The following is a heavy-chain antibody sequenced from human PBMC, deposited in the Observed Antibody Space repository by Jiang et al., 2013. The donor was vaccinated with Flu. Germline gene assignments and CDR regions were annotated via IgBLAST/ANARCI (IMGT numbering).Heavy chain of an antibody. Sequence: KPTQTLTLTCTFSGFALSTSGMCVSWIRQPPGKALEWLARIDWDDDKYYSTSLKTRLTISKDTSKNQVVLTMTNMDPVDTATYYCARQSSGAGAVVFDYWGQGTLVTVSS. V-gene: IGHV2-70*11. CDR2: IDWDDDK. J-gene: IGHJ4*02. CDR1: GFALSTSGMC. D-gene: IGHD3-3*01. CDR3: ARQSSGAGAVVFDY.